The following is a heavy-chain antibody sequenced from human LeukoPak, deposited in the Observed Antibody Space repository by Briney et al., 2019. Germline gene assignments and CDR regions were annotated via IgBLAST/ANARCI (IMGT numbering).Heavy chain of an antibody. D-gene: IGHD3-9*01. J-gene: IGHJ3*02. CDR3: AKVPSYYDILTGYSVDAFDI. Sequence: GGSLRLSCAASGFTFSSYGMHWVRQAPGKGLEWVAVISYDGSNKYYADSVKGRFIISRDNSKNTLYLQMNSLRAEDTAVYHCAKVPSYYDILTGYSVDAFDIWGQGTMVTVSS. CDR1: GFTFSSYG. CDR2: ISYDGSNK. V-gene: IGHV3-30*18.